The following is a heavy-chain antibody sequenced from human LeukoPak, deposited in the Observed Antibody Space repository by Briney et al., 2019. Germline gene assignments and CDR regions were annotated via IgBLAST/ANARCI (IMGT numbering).Heavy chain of an antibody. CDR3: AKSLPEYGILTGYSN. CDR2: ITGSNSST. J-gene: IGHJ4*02. Sequence: PGGSLRLSCAASGFTFSSYAMSWVRQAPGKGLEWVSAITGSNSSTYYADSVKGRFTISRDNSKNTLYLQMNSLRAEDTAVYYCAKSLPEYGILTGYSNWGQGTLVTVSS. V-gene: IGHV3-23*01. D-gene: IGHD3-9*01. CDR1: GFTFSSYA.